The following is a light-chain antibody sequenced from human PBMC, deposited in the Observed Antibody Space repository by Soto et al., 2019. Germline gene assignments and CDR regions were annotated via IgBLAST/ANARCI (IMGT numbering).Light chain of an antibody. CDR1: QSVGSTY. J-gene: IGKJ5*01. V-gene: IGKV3D-20*02. Sequence: EVVLTQSPDTLSLSPGVRATLSCRASQSVGSTYLAWYQRKPGQTPRLLIYGASSRATGIPDRFSGSGSGTDFTLTISRLEPEDFAVYYCQQRHMWPITFGQGTRLEI. CDR3: QQRHMWPIT. CDR2: GAS.